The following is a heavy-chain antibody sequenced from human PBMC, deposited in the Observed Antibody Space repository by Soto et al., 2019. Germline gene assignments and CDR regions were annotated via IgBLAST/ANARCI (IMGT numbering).Heavy chain of an antibody. CDR3: ARGEAYCGGDCPHYYYYYGMDV. J-gene: IGHJ6*02. CDR2: IIPIFGTA. V-gene: IGHV1-69*12. CDR1: GGTFSSYA. D-gene: IGHD2-21*02. Sequence: QVQLVQSGAEVKKPGSSVKVSCKASGGTFSSYAISWVRQAPGQGLEWMGGIIPIFGTANYAQKFQGRVTITADESTSTAYMELSSLRSEDTAVYYCARGEAYCGGDCPHYYYYYGMDVWGQGTTVTVSS.